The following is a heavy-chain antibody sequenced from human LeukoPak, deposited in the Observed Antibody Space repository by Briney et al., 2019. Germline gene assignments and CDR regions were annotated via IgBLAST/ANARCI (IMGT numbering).Heavy chain of an antibody. CDR3: ARDRTARGFDP. J-gene: IGHJ5*02. CDR1: GYSISSGYY. Sequence: SETLSLTCSVSGYSISSGYYWSWIRQPPGKGLEWIGYIYYSGSTNYNPSLKSRVTISVDTSKNQFSLKLSSVTAADTAVYYCARDRTARGFDPWGQGTLVTVSS. D-gene: IGHD6-6*01. V-gene: IGHV4-59*01. CDR2: IYYSGST.